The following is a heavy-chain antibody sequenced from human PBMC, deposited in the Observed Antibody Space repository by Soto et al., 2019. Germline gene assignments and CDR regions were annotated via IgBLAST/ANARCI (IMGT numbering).Heavy chain of an antibody. CDR1: GFTFSSYV. CDR2: VSGGGDGT. J-gene: IGHJ4*02. Sequence: EVQLLESGGGLLQPGGSLRLSCAASGFTFSSYVMNWVRQAPGEGLEWVSTVSGGGDGTYYADSVKGRFTISRDDSKNTLYLQMNSLRADDTAVYFCARSGYCSTGKCSAFDYWGQGTLVTGSS. D-gene: IGHD2-8*01. V-gene: IGHV3-23*01. CDR3: ARSGYCSTGKCSAFDY.